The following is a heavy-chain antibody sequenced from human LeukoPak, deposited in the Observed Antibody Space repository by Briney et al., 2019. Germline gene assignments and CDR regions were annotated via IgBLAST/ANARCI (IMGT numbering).Heavy chain of an antibody. CDR1: GFTFGDYA. D-gene: IGHD3-22*01. CDR2: INWNGGST. V-gene: IGHV3-20*04. J-gene: IGHJ4*02. Sequence: GGSLRLSCAASGFTFGDYAMSWVRQAPGKGLEWVSGINWNGGSTGYADSVKGRFTISRDNAKNSLYLQMNSLRAEDTALYYCARVGHYDSSGFFDYWGQGTLVTVSS. CDR3: ARVGHYDSSGFFDY.